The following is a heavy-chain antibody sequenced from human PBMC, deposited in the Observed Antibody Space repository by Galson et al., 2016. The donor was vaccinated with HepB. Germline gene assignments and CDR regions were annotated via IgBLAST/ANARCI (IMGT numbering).Heavy chain of an antibody. CDR3: AREFKVAAPGVLDY. Sequence: SLRLSCAASGFTFSSYGVHWVRQAPGKGLEWVAVIWYDGSNKYYGDSVKGRFTISRDNSKNTLYLQMNSLRAEDTAVYYCAREFKVAAPGVLDYWGQGTLVTVSS. CDR1: GFTFSSYG. V-gene: IGHV3-33*01. D-gene: IGHD6-13*01. J-gene: IGHJ4*02. CDR2: IWYDGSNK.